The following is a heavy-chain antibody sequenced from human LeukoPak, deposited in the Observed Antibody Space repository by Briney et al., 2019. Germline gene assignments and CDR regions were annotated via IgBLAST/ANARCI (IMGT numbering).Heavy chain of an antibody. CDR1: GFTFSSYG. J-gene: IGHJ6*02. CDR3: AKDSTTHYYYGMDV. D-gene: IGHD4-11*01. V-gene: IGHV3-30*18. CDR2: ISYDESNK. Sequence: GGSLRLSCAASGFTFSSYGMHWVRQAPGKGLEWVAVISYDESNKYYADSVKGRFTISRDNSKNTLYLQMNSLRAEDTAVYYCAKDSTTHYYYGMDVWGQGTTVTVSS.